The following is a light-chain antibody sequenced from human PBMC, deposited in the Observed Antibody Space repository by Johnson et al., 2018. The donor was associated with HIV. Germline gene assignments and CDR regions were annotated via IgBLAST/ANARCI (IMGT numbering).Light chain of an antibody. CDR3: GPWDMRLTAGRDV. CDR2: DNN. CDR1: SSNIGNNY. J-gene: IGLJ1*01. V-gene: IGLV1-51*01. Sequence: QSVLTQPPSVSAAPGQKVTISSSGSSSNIGNNYVSWYQQLPGTAPKLLIYDNNKRPSGIPDRFSGSKSGTSATLGITGLQTGDEADYYGGPWDMRLTAGRDVFGSGTKVTVL.